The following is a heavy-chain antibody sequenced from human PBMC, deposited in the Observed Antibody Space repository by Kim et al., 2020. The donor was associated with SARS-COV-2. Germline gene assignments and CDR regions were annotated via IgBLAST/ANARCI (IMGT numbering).Heavy chain of an antibody. CDR1: GGSISSYY. V-gene: IGHV4-59*08. D-gene: IGHD6-13*01. CDR3: ARLGSSSWFDP. CDR2: IYYSGST. Sequence: SETLSLTCTVSGGSISSYYWSWIRQPPGKGLEWIGYIYYSGSTNYNPSLKSRVTISVDTSKNQFSLNLSSVTAADTAVYYCARLGSSSWFDPWGQGTLVTVSS. J-gene: IGHJ5*02.